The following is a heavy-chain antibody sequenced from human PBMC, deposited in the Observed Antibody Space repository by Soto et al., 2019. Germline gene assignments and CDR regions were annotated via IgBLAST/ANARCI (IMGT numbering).Heavy chain of an antibody. CDR3: LSPSASGVF. V-gene: IGHV1-69*13. Sequence: SVKVSCKASGGTFSSSAFNWVRQAPGQGLEWMGAITPIFATPNYAQRFQGRLTISADASTTTVYMELGSLTYDDTALYYCLSPSASGVFWGQGSLVTVSS. J-gene: IGHJ4*02. D-gene: IGHD2-8*01. CDR1: GGTFSSSA. CDR2: ITPIFATP.